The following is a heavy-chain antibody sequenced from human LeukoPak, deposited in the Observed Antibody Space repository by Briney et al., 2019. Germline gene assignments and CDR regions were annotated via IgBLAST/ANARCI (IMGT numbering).Heavy chain of an antibody. CDR2: ISSSSSTI. CDR1: GFTFSSYS. V-gene: IGHV3-48*01. CDR3: AKVLVRGVGWFDP. Sequence: GGSLRLSCAASGFTFSSYSMNWVRQAPGKGLEWVSYISSSSSTIYYADSVKGRFTISRDNSKNTLYLQMNSLRAEDTAVYYCAKVLVRGVGWFDPWGQGTLVTVSS. D-gene: IGHD3-10*01. J-gene: IGHJ5*02.